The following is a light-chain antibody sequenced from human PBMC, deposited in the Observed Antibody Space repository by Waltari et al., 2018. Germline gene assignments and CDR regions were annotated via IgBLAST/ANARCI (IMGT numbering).Light chain of an antibody. V-gene: IGLV2-23*02. CDR2: EVN. CDR1: SSDGGASTL. CDR3: CSYAGRSNLV. J-gene: IGLJ3*02. Sequence: QSALTQPASVSGGPGKSLTISCSGTSSDGGASTLISWYQQHPGNVPTLMIYEVNRRPSGVSNRFSGAKSDNTASLTISGLQAEDEADYYCCSYAGRSNLVFGGGTKLTVL.